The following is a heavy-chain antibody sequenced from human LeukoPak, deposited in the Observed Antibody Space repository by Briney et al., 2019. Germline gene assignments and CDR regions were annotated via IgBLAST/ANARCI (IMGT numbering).Heavy chain of an antibody. CDR2: IIPIFGIA. V-gene: IGHV1-69*04. CDR3: ARTPNYYDSSGYYSRAYYYYGMDV. CDR1: GGTFSSYA. J-gene: IGHJ6*02. Sequence: SVKVSCKASGGTFSSYAISWVRQALGQGLEWMGRIIPIFGIANYAQKFQGRVTITADKSTSTAYMELSSLRSEDTAVYYCARTPNYYDSSGYYSRAYYYYGMDVWGQGTTVTVSS. D-gene: IGHD3-22*01.